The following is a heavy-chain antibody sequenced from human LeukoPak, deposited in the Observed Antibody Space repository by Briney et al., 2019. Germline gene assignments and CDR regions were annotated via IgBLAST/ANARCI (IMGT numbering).Heavy chain of an antibody. CDR1: GGSISSYY. CDR3: ARRGSGASLEYYFDL. Sequence: PSETLSLTCTVSGGSISSYYWSWIRQPAGKGLGWIGRIYTSGSTNYNPSLKSRVTMSVDTSKNQFSLKLSSVTAADTAVYYCARRGSGASLEYYFDLWGRGTLVTVSS. J-gene: IGHJ2*01. CDR2: IYTSGST. D-gene: IGHD1-14*01. V-gene: IGHV4-4*07.